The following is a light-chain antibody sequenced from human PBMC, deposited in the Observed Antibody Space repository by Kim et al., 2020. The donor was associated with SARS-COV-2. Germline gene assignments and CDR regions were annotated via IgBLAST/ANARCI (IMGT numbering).Light chain of an antibody. CDR2: DAS. Sequence: SPGDRATLSCRVSPGIANSVAWYQQKPGQPPRVIIYDASTRATAVPDRFSGTGSGTQFTLTISNVQSEDFAVYYCQQYNNWPPVKSFGQGTKLEI. CDR1: PGIANS. CDR3: QQYNNWPPVKS. V-gene: IGKV3-15*01. J-gene: IGKJ2*03.